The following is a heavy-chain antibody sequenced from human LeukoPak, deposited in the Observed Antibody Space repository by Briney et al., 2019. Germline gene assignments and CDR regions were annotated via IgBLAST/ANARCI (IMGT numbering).Heavy chain of an antibody. CDR2: IWYDGSNK. V-gene: IGHV3-33*01. J-gene: IGHJ4*02. CDR1: GFTFSSYG. Sequence: GRSLTLSSAASGFTFSSYGMDWVRHAPGKGMEWVAVIWYDGSNKYYADSVKGRFTISRDNSKNTLYLQMNSLRAEDTAVYYCARDSFDYWAQGTLVTVSS. CDR3: ARDSFDY.